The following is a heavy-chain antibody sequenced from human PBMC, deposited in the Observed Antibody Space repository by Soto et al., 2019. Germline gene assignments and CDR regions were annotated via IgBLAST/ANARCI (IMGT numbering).Heavy chain of an antibody. CDR1: GFTFSTYS. Sequence: EELLVEAGGGLVQPGGSLRLSCAASGFTFSTYSMNWVRQAPGKGLEWISNIRSSSSTKYYADSVKGRFTISRDNARNSLFLQMNSLSDEDTAVYYCARGHGMDVWGQGPTVIVSS. CDR2: IRSSSSTK. V-gene: IGHV3-48*02. CDR3: ARGHGMDV. J-gene: IGHJ6*02.